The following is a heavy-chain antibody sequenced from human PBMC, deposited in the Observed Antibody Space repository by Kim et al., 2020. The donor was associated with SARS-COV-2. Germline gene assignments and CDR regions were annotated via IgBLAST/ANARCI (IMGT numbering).Heavy chain of an antibody. Sequence: SVKVSCKSSGGTFSSYAISWVRQAPGQGLEWMGRIIPILGIANYAQKFQGRVTITADKSTSTAYMELSSLRSEDTAVYYCARSRARYDSSGYPDYWGQGTLVTVSS. CDR3: ARSRARYDSSGYPDY. CDR1: GGTFSSYA. CDR2: IIPILGIA. J-gene: IGHJ4*02. V-gene: IGHV1-69*04. D-gene: IGHD3-22*01.